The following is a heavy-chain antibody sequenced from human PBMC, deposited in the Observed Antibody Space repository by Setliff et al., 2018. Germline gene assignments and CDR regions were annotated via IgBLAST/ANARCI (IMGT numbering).Heavy chain of an antibody. J-gene: IGHJ4*02. CDR1: GASISSGTYY. D-gene: IGHD5-18*01. Sequence: SETLSLTCTVSGASISSGTYYWWNWVRQPPGKGLEWIGDIYQSGTTNYNPSLKSRVTISVDTSKNQFSLKLSSVTAADTAVYYCARGTWIQLSALALFDYWGQGTLVTVSS. CDR2: IYQSGTT. V-gene: IGHV4-61*01. CDR3: ARGTWIQLSALALFDY.